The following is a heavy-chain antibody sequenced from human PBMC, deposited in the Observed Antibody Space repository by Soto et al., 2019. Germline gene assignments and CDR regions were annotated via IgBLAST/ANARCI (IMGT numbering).Heavy chain of an antibody. CDR3: ARNLGYVAAGGGWFDP. J-gene: IGHJ5*02. V-gene: IGHV1-69*01. CDR2: IIPIFGTT. CDR1: GGTFNDYA. Sequence: QVQLVQSGPEVKKPGSSVKVSCKASGGTFNDYAVSWVRQAPGQGLEWIGGIIPIFGTTNYAQKFHGRVTISADESTGTAHMDLSRLRSDDTAVYYCARNLGYVAAGGGWFDPWGQGTLVTVTS. D-gene: IGHD6-13*01.